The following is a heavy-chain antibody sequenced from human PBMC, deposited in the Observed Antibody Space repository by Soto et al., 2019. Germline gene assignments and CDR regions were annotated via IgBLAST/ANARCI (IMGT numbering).Heavy chain of an antibody. CDR3: ARGGVIAAAPPNDY. J-gene: IGHJ4*02. CDR1: GGSFSGYY. D-gene: IGHD6-13*01. V-gene: IGHV4-34*01. Sequence: QVQLQQWGAGLLKPSETLSLTCAVYGGSFSGYYWSWIRQPPGKGLEWIGEINHSGSTNYNPSLKSRVTISVDTSKNQFSMKLGSVTAADTAVYSCARGGVIAAAPPNDYWGQGTLVTVSS. CDR2: INHSGST.